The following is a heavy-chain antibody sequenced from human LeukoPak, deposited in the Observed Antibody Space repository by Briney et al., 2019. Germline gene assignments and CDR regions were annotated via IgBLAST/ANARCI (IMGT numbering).Heavy chain of an antibody. D-gene: IGHD5-18*01. J-gene: IGHJ4*02. CDR2: IYYSGST. CDR1: GGSISSGGYY. CDR3: ARDRSGYSYGAFYY. Sequence: SETLSLTCTVSGGSISSGGYYWSWIRQHPGKGLEWIGYIYYSGSTYYNPSLKSRVTISVDTSKNQFSLKLSSVTAADTAVYYCARDRSGYSYGAFYYWGQGTLVTVSS. V-gene: IGHV4-31*03.